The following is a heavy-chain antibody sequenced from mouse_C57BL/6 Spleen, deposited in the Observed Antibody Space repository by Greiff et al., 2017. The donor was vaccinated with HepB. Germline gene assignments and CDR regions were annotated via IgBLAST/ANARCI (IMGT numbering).Heavy chain of an antibody. CDR1: GYTFTSYW. Sequence: VQLQQSGAELVMPGASVKLSCKASGYTFTSYWMHWVKQRPGQGLEWIGEIDPSDSYTNYNQKFKGKSTLTVDKSSSTAYMQLSSLTSEDSAVDYCARFDAGYAMDYWGQGTSVTVSS. J-gene: IGHJ4*01. V-gene: IGHV1-69*01. CDR3: ARFDAGYAMDY. CDR2: IDPSDSYT.